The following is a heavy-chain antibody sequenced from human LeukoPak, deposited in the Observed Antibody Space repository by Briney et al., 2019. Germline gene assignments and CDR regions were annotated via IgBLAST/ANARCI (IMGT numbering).Heavy chain of an antibody. CDR2: TYYRSEWYS. CDR3: ARHHTGTLRVDY. J-gene: IGHJ4*02. CDR1: GDRVSSNSAA. D-gene: IGHD1-1*01. Sequence: SQTLSLTCAISGDRVSSNSAAWNWIRQSPSRGLEWLGRTYYRSEWYSDYAVSVKSRITINPDTSKNQFSLRLSSVTAADTAVYYCARHHTGTLRVDYWGQGTLVTVSS. V-gene: IGHV6-1*01.